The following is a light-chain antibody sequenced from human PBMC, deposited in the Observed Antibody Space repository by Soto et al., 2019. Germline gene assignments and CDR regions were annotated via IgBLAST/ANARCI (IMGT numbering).Light chain of an antibody. CDR3: MQASHFPRA. CDR2: EVS. V-gene: IGKV2-24*01. Sequence: DIVMTQTALSSPVTPGQSASISCRSSQSLVHSNGNTYLSWLHQRPGQPPRLLIYEVSHRFAGVPDRFSGSGAVTDFTLTINRVEAVDVGIYYCMQASHFPRAFGQGTRVEIK. J-gene: IGKJ1*01. CDR1: QSLVHSNGNTY.